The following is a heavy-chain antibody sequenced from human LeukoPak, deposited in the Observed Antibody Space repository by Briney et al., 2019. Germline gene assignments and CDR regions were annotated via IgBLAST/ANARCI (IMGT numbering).Heavy chain of an antibody. CDR2: ISYDGSNE. J-gene: IGHJ4*02. CDR1: GFTFSSYA. V-gene: IGHV3-30-3*01. D-gene: IGHD6-13*01. Sequence: GGSLRLSCTASGFTFSSYAMHWVRQTPGKGLEWVAVISYDGSNEYYADSVKGRFTISRDNSKNTLSLQVNSLRVDDTAIYYCAIYQQQPRLGSDYWGQGTLVTVSS. CDR3: AIYQQQPRLGSDY.